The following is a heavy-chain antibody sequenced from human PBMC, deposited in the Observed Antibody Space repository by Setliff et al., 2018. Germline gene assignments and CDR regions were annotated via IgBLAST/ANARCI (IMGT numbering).Heavy chain of an antibody. Sequence: GASVKVSCKASGYTFTSYDINWMRQAPGQGLEWMGWINPKNGDIFYAPKFAGRVTMTRDTPISTVYMELSLLTSDDTAVYFCARRDGRSGYLGFDLWGHGSLVTVSS. CDR2: INPKNGDI. CDR1: GYTFTSYD. J-gene: IGHJ4*01. CDR3: ARRDGRSGYLGFDL. V-gene: IGHV1-2*07. D-gene: IGHD3-22*01.